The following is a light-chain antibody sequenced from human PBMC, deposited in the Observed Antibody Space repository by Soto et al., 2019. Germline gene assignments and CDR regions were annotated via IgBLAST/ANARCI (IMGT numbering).Light chain of an antibody. CDR1: ESVDRY. Sequence: VLTQSPDVLSLSPGQTATLSCRASESVDRYVAWYQQKPGQAPRLLIYDASNRATGIPARFSGSGSGTDFTLTISSLEPEDFAVYYCQQRSNWPPGVTFGGGTKVEIK. J-gene: IGKJ4*01. V-gene: IGKV3-11*01. CDR3: QQRSNWPPGVT. CDR2: DAS.